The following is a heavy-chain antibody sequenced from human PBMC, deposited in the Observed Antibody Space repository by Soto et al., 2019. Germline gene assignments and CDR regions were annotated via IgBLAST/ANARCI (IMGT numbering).Heavy chain of an antibody. CDR2: IYYSGST. CDR1: GGSVSNGDYY. V-gene: IGHV4-30-4*01. J-gene: IGHJ4*02. Sequence: QVQLQESGPGLVKPSQTLSVTCTVSGGSVSNGDYYWSWIRQPPGKGLEWIGYIYYSGSTYYNPPLTSRVTMSFDTSENQFSLKLSSVTDADTAMYYCATESSGSSPLHFDFWGQGTLVTVSS. D-gene: IGHD3-22*01. CDR3: ATESSGSSPLHFDF.